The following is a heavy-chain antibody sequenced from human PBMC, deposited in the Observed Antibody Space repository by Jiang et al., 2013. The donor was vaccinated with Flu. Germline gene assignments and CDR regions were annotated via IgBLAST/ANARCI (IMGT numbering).Heavy chain of an antibody. V-gene: IGHV1-46*01. Sequence: SGYTLSSFYLHWVRQAPGKGLEWLGIINPDSGTTTYEQKFKGRVSMTSDTSTSTVYMELTSLRSEDTAVYYCAREYRLMSSRLFDFWGQGTLVIVSS. CDR3: AREYRLMSSRLFDF. J-gene: IGHJ4*02. D-gene: IGHD3-16*02. CDR1: GYTLSSFY. CDR2: INPDSGTT.